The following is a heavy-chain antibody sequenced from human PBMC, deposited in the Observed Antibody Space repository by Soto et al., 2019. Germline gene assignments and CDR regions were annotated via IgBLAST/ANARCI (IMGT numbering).Heavy chain of an antibody. CDR2: ISAYHGNT. D-gene: IGHD2-2*01. J-gene: IGHJ5*02. CDR1: GYTFTSYG. CDR3: ATLGVWISTSCPPDGFDH. Sequence: ASVKVSCKASGYTFTSYGISWVRQAPGQGLEWMGWISAYHGNTNYAQKFQGRVTMTTDTSISTAYMELSSLRSEDTAVYYCATLGVWISTSCPPDGFDHWGEGTLVTVAS. V-gene: IGHV1-18*01.